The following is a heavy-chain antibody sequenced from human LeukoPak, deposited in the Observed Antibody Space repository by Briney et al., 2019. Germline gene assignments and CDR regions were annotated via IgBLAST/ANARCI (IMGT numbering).Heavy chain of an antibody. CDR3: ARGIGDYSDYIV. CDR1: GFNVSRNY. J-gene: IGHJ4*02. D-gene: IGHD4-11*01. Sequence: GVSLRLSCAASGFNVSRNYMTWVRQGPGKGLEWVSLLYSGGHTYYADAVKGRFMISRDSSKNTLYLQMNSLRTDDTAVYYCARGIGDYSDYIVWGQGTLVTVSS. V-gene: IGHV3-66*01. CDR2: LYSGGHT.